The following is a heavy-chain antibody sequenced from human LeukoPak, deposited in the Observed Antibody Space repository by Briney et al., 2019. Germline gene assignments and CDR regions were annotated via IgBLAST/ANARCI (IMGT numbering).Heavy chain of an antibody. J-gene: IGHJ4*02. V-gene: IGHV4-59*01. CDR3: ASSYSSSSGVGY. D-gene: IGHD6-6*01. CDR2: IYYSGST. CDR1: GGSISSYY. Sequence: SETLSLTCTVSGGSISSYYWSWIRQPPGKGLEWIGYIYYSGSTNYNPSLKSRVTISVDPSKNQFSLKLSSVTAADTAVYYCASSYSSSSGVGYWGQGTLVTVSS.